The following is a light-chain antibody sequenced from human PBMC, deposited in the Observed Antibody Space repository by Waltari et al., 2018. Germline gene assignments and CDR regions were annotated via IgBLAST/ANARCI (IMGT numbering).Light chain of an antibody. Sequence: DIVMTQSPLSLPVTPGEPASISCRSSHSLLRSNGYNFLDWYLQKPGQSPQLLIYLGSNRASGVPDRFSGSGSGTDFTLKISRVEAEDAGIYYCMQALQTPWTFGQGTKVEIK. CDR3: MQALQTPWT. J-gene: IGKJ1*01. CDR1: HSLLRSNGYNF. CDR2: LGS. V-gene: IGKV2-28*01.